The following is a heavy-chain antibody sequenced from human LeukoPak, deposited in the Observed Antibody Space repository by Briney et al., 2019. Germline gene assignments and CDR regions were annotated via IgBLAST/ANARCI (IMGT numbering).Heavy chain of an antibody. D-gene: IGHD3-3*01. J-gene: IGHJ4*02. Sequence: GGSLRLSCAASGFTFSSYWMSWVRQAPGKGLEWVANIKQDGSEKYYVDSVKGRFTISRDNAKNSLYLQMNSLRAEDTAVYYCARVSNWRLPYTIFGVVAGSTYLDYLGQGTLVTVSS. CDR1: GFTFSSYW. V-gene: IGHV3-7*01. CDR3: ARVSNWRLPYTIFGVVAGSTYLDY. CDR2: IKQDGSEK.